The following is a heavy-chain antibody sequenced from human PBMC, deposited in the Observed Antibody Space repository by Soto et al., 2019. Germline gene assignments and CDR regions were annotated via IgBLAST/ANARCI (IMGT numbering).Heavy chain of an antibody. J-gene: IGHJ4*02. D-gene: IGHD1-26*01. Sequence: GGSLRLSCAASGFTFSSYWMHWVRQSPGKGLMWVSRINNDGSSRSYADSVKGRFTISRDNAKNTLYLQVNSLRAEDTAVYYCSRDATTGYSAAGDYWGQGTLVTVSS. CDR2: INNDGSSR. V-gene: IGHV3-74*01. CDR3: SRDATTGYSAAGDY. CDR1: GFTFSSYW.